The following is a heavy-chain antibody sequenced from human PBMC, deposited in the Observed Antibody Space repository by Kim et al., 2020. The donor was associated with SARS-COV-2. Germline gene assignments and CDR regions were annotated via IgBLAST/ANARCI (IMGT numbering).Heavy chain of an antibody. Sequence: YVDAVKGRFTISRDNSENTVYLQMSSLRVEDTAVYYCAKAVGYGGDWQRIDYWGQGTLLTVSS. J-gene: IGHJ4*02. D-gene: IGHD2-21*02. V-gene: IGHV3-33*06. CDR3: AKAVGYGGDWQRIDY.